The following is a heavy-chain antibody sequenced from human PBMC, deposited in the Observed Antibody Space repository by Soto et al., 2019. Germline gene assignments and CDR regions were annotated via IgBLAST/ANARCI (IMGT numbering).Heavy chain of an antibody. CDR3: ASVHDYGDYYYMDV. D-gene: IGHD4-17*01. V-gene: IGHV4-59*08. CDR2: IYYSGST. J-gene: IGHJ6*03. Sequence: QVQLQESGPGPVKPSETLSLTCTVSGGSISSYYWSWIRQPPGKGLEWIGYIYYSGSTNYNPSLKSRVTISVDTSKNQFSLKLSSVTAADTAVYYCASVHDYGDYYYMDVWGKGTTVTVSS. CDR1: GGSISSYY.